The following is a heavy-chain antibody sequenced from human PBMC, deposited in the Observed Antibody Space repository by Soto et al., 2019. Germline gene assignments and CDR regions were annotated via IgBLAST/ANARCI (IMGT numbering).Heavy chain of an antibody. CDR1: GFTLSSYG. CDR2: TWYDGSNK. Sequence: GGSLRLSCSASGFTLSSYGMHWVRQAPGKGLEWVAVTWYDGSNKYYADSVRGRFTISRDNSKNTLYLQMDDLRAEDTAVYYCAGDPPPVIYYCSSQYGMAVWGQGTTVTVSS. V-gene: IGHV3-33*01. D-gene: IGHD3-10*01. CDR3: AGDPPPVIYYCSSQYGMAV. J-gene: IGHJ6*02.